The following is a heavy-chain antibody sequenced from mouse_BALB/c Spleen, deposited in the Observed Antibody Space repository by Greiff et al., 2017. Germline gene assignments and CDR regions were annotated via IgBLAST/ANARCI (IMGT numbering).Heavy chain of an antibody. CDR3: ARSFDY. V-gene: IGHV5-12-1*01. J-gene: IGHJ2*01. Sequence: EVQVVESGGGLVKPGGSLKLSCAASGFAFSSYDMSWVRQTPEKRLEWVAYISSGGGSTYYPDTVKGRFTISRDNAKNTLYLQMSSLKSEDTAMYYCARSFDYWGQGTTLTVSS. CDR1: GFAFSSYD. CDR2: ISSGGGST.